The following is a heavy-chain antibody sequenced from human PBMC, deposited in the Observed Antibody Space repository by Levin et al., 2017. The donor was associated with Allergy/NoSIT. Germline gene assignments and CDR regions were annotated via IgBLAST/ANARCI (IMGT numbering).Heavy chain of an antibody. V-gene: IGHV4-59*01. CDR2: IYYSGST. D-gene: IGHD6-19*01. CDR1: GGSISSYY. J-gene: IGHJ4*02. Sequence: SQTLSLTCTVSGGSISSYYWSWIRQPPGKGLEWIGYIYYSGSTNYNPSLKSRVTISVDTSKNQFSLKLSSVTAADTAVYYCARSSGWHSDYWGQGTLVTVSS. CDR3: ARSSGWHSDY.